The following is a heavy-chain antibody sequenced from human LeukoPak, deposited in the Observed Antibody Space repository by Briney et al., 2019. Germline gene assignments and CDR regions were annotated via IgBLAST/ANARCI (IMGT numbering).Heavy chain of an antibody. Sequence: ASVKVSCKASGYTFTSYGISWVRQAAGQGLEWMGWMNPHSGNAGYAQKFQGRVTMTRDTSISTAYMELSSLTSDDTAVYYCARIPQRVPHNWFDPWGQGTLVTVSS. D-gene: IGHD1-1*01. V-gene: IGHV1-8*02. CDR3: ARIPQRVPHNWFDP. CDR1: GYTFTSYG. CDR2: MNPHSGNA. J-gene: IGHJ5*02.